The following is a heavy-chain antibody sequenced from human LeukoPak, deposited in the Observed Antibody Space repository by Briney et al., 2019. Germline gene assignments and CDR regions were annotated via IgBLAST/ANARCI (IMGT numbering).Heavy chain of an antibody. CDR1: GYTFTGYY. J-gene: IGHJ6*02. CDR3: ASRAAGPYYYYYYGMDV. D-gene: IGHD6-13*01. V-gene: IGHV1-2*02. Sequence: ASVKVSCKASGYTFTGYYMHWVRQAPGQGLEWMGWINPNSGGTNYVQKFQGRVTMTRDTSISTAYMELSRLRSDDTAVYYCASRAAGPYYYYYYGMDVWGQGTTVTVSS. CDR2: INPNSGGT.